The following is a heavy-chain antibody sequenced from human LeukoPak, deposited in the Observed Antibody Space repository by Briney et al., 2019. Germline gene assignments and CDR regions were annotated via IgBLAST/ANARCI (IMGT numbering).Heavy chain of an antibody. CDR1: GNSISSGDNY. CDR2: IYTSGST. CDR3: ARLDGGDSSGWYDGYMDV. V-gene: IGHV4-61*02. D-gene: IGHD6-19*01. J-gene: IGHJ6*03. Sequence: SETLCLTCTVSGNSISSGDNYWSWIRQPAGKGLEWIGRIYTSGSTNYNPSLKSRVTISGDTSKNQFSLRLSSVTAADTAVYYCARLDGGDSSGWYDGYMDVWGKGTTVTISS.